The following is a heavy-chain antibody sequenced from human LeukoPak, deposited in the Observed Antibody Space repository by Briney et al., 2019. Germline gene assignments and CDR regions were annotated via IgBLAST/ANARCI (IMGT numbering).Heavy chain of an antibody. CDR3: ARMLISSGYYVDY. CDR1: GFSVSGYY. CDR2: IYSGGTT. Sequence: GGSLRLSCAASGFSVSGYYMSWVRQAPGKGLDWVSVIYSGGTTYDADSVKGRFTISRDESKNMLYLQMNSLRAEDTAIYYCARMLISSGYYVDYWGQGTLVTVSS. D-gene: IGHD3-22*01. V-gene: IGHV3-53*01. J-gene: IGHJ4*02.